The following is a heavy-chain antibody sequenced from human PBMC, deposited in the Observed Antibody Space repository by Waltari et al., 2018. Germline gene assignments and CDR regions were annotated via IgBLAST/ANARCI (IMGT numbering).Heavy chain of an antibody. Sequence: QVQLVQSGAEVKKPGASVKVSCKASGYTFTGYHMHWVRQAPGQGLEWIGRINPNRGGTNYAQKFQGRVTMTRDTAISTAYMELSRLRSDDTAVYYCARGNGGNNWFDPWGQGTLVTVSS. J-gene: IGHJ5*02. D-gene: IGHD2-15*01. CDR2: INPNRGGT. V-gene: IGHV1-2*06. CDR3: ARGNGGNNWFDP. CDR1: GYTFTGYH.